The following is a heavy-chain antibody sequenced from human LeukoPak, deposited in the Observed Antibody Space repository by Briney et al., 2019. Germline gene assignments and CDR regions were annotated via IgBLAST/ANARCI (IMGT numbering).Heavy chain of an antibody. V-gene: IGHV3-11*01. CDR3: ATDRYCSSTSCWDYYYYMDV. D-gene: IGHD2-2*01. CDR2: ISSSGSTI. CDR1: GFTFSDYY. Sequence: GGSLRLSCAASGFTFSDYYMSWIRQAPGKGLEWVSYISSSGSTIYYADSVKGRFTISRDNAKNSLYLQMNSLRAEDTAVYYCATDRYCSSTSCWDYYYYMDVWGKGTTVTVSS. J-gene: IGHJ6*03.